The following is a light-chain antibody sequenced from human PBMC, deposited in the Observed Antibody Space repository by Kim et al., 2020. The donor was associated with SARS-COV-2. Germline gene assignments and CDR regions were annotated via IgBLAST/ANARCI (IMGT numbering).Light chain of an antibody. Sequence: SESPGESATLSCSASQSVSSNVAWYQQKPGQAPRFVIYSASTRATGLPARISGSGSGTEFTLTITSLQSEDFGIYYCQQYTYWPYTFGQGTKLEI. CDR3: QQYTYWPYT. CDR2: SAS. V-gene: IGKV3-15*01. CDR1: QSVSSN. J-gene: IGKJ2*01.